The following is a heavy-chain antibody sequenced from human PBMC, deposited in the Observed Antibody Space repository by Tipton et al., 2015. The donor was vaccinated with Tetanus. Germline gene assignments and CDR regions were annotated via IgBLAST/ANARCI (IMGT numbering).Heavy chain of an antibody. CDR1: GGSMNSYY. Sequence: TLSLTCTVSGGSMNSYYWSWIRQPPGKGLEWIGYIYYTGSTNYNPSLKSGVTISLDTSKNQFSLKLTSVSAAATAVYYCARLTGHSIDVVEYYYFGMDVWGQGPKVLVSS. J-gene: IGHJ6*02. V-gene: IGHV4-59*01. D-gene: IGHD2-21*01. CDR3: ARLTGHSIDVVEYYYFGMDV. CDR2: IYYTGST.